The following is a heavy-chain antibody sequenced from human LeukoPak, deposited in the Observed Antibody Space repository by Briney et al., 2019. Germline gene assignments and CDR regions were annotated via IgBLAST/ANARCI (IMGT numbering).Heavy chain of an antibody. V-gene: IGHV4-39*01. CDR2: IYYSGST. D-gene: IGHD3-10*01. CDR1: GGSISSSSYY. CDR3: AICMGSHVLLWFAWFDP. Sequence: SETLSLTCTVSGGSISSSSYYWGWIRQPPGKGLEWIGSIYYSGSTYYNPSLKSRVTISVDTSKNQFSLKLSSVTAADTAVYYCAICMGSHVLLWFAWFDPWGQGTLVTVSS. J-gene: IGHJ5*02.